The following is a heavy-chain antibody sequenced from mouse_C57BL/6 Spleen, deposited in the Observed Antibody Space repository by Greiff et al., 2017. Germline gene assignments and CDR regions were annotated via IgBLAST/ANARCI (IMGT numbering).Heavy chain of an antibody. J-gene: IGHJ4*01. CDR2: ISYDGSN. V-gene: IGHV3-6*01. Sequence: DVQLVESGPGLVKPSQSLSLTCSVTGYSITSGYYWNWIRQFPGNKLEWMGYISYDGSNNYNPSLKNRIPITRDTSKNQFFLKLNSVTTEDTATYYCARAGKAMDYWGQGTSVTVSS. CDR1: GYSITSGYY. CDR3: ARAGKAMDY.